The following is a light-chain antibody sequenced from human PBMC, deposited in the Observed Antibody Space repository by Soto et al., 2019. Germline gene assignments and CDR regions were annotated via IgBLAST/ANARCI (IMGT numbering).Light chain of an antibody. V-gene: IGLV4-69*01. CDR2: LNSDDSH. CDR1: SGHSSYA. CDR3: QTWGTGMHEV. J-gene: IGLJ3*02. Sequence: QLVLTQSPSASASLGASVKLTCTLSSGHSSYAIAWHQQQPEKGPRYLMKLNSDDSHSKGDGIPDRFSGSSSGAERYLTISSLQSEDEADYYCQTWGTGMHEVFGGGTKLTVL.